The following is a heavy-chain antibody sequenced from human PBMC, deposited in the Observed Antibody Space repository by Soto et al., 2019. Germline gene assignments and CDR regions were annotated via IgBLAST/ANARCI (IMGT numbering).Heavy chain of an antibody. V-gene: IGHV1-18*01. D-gene: IGHD6-13*01. CDR2: ISAYNGNT. Sequence: ASVKVSCKASGYTFTNYGISWVRQAPGQGLEWMGWISAYNGNTKYAQKLQGRVTMTTDTSTSTAYMELSSLRSEDTAVYYCAREPARGYSSSWYSAYYYGMDVWGQGTXVTVSS. J-gene: IGHJ6*02. CDR3: AREPARGYSSSWYSAYYYGMDV. CDR1: GYTFTNYG.